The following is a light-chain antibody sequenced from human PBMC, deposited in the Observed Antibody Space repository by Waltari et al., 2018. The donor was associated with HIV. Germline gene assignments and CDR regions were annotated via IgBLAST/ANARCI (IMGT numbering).Light chain of an antibody. CDR1: VTDVVVLKY. Sequence: QSALPQPRPVPVSPGQSVTITCTERVTDVVVLKYVTWYEQHPGKAPKLMIYDVSKRPSGVPDRFSGSKSGNTASLTISGLQAEDEADYYCCSYAGSYSYVFGTGTKVTVL. CDR3: CSYAGSYSYV. J-gene: IGLJ1*01. V-gene: IGLV2-11*01. CDR2: DVS.